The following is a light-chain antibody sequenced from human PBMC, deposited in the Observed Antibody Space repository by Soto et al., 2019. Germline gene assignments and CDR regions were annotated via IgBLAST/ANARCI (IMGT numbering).Light chain of an antibody. V-gene: IGKV3-11*01. CDR3: QQRGNWPLT. CDR1: QSISRF. J-gene: IGKJ4*01. CDR2: DAS. Sequence: EIVLTQSPATLSLSPGERATLSCRASQSISRFVAWFQQKPGXSPRLLIYDASNRATGIPARFSGSGSGTDFTLTISSLEPEDFAVYYCQQRGNWPLTFGEGTKVDIK.